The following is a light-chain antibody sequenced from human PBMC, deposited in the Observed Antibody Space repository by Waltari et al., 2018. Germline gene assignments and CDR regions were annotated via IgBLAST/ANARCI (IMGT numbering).Light chain of an antibody. V-gene: IGLV3-1*01. Sequence: SYELTQPPSVSVSPGQTASITCSGDNLGNRYVSWYKQAPGQSPILVLHQDNKRPSGGPERFSGSNAGNTATLTISVTQAVDEADYSCQAWDSSSTVVFGGGTKLTVL. CDR2: QDN. J-gene: IGLJ2*01. CDR3: QAWDSSSTVV. CDR1: NLGNRY.